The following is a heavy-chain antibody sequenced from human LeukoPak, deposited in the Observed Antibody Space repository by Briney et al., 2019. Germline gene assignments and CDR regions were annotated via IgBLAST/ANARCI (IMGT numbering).Heavy chain of an antibody. V-gene: IGHV3-30*18. CDR2: ISYDGSKK. CDR1: GFTFSSYG. CDR3: AKDDYYYYGMDV. Sequence: GRSLRLTCAASGFTFSSYGMHWVRQAPGKGLEWAAVISYDGSKKYYADSVKGRFTISRDNSKNTLYLQMNSLRAEDTAVYYCAKDDYYYYGMDVWGQGTTVTVSS. J-gene: IGHJ6*02.